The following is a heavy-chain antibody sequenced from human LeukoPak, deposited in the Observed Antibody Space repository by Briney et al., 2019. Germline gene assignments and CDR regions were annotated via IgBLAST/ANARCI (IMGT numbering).Heavy chain of an antibody. CDR3: ARDLHSGSYYNRYFQH. Sequence: GGSLRLSCAASGFTFSSYWMSWVRQAPGKALEWVANIKQDGSEKYYVDSVKGRFTISSDNAKNSLYLQMNRLRAEDTAVYYCARDLHSGSYYNRYFQHWGQGTLVTVSS. CDR2: IKQDGSEK. D-gene: IGHD1-26*01. J-gene: IGHJ1*01. V-gene: IGHV3-7*01. CDR1: GFTFSSYW.